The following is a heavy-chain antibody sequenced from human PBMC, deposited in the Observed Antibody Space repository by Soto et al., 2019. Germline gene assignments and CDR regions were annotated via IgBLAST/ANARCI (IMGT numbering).Heavy chain of an antibody. Sequence: SETLSLTCTVSGGSISSVDYYWSWIRQPPGKGLEWIGYIYYSGSTYYNPSLKSRVTISVDTSKNQFSLKLSSVTAADTAVYYCARAGLYYYDSSGYSPSNWFDPWGQGTLVTVSS. J-gene: IGHJ5*02. CDR1: GGSISSVDYY. CDR3: ARAGLYYYDSSGYSPSNWFDP. CDR2: IYYSGST. V-gene: IGHV4-30-4*01. D-gene: IGHD3-22*01.